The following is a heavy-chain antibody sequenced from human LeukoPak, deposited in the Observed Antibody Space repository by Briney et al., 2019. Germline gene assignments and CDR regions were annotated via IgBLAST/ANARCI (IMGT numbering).Heavy chain of an antibody. CDR1: GFTFSSYS. V-gene: IGHV3-64*01. J-gene: IGHJ3*02. D-gene: IGHD1-14*01. Sequence: GRSLRLSCAASGFTFSSYSMHWVRQPPGKGLEYVSAISSNGGSTYYANSVKCRFTISRDNSKNTLYLQMGSLRTEDMAVYYCARVKVSGAFDIWGQGTMVTVSS. CDR3: ARVKVSGAFDI. CDR2: ISSNGGST.